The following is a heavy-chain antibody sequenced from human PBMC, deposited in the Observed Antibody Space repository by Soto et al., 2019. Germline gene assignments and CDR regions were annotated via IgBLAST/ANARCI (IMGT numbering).Heavy chain of an antibody. J-gene: IGHJ6*02. CDR1: GFTVSSNY. Sequence: EVQLVESGGGLVQPGGSLRLSCAASGFTVSSNYMSWVRQAPGKGLEWVSVINSGGRTYYADSVKGRVTISRHNSKNTLCLQRNSQRAGDTAVYYCVVSHPRGRYYYGLDVWGPGTTVTVSS. CDR2: INSGGRT. V-gene: IGHV3-53*04. CDR3: VVSHPRGRYYYGLDV. D-gene: IGHD1-26*01.